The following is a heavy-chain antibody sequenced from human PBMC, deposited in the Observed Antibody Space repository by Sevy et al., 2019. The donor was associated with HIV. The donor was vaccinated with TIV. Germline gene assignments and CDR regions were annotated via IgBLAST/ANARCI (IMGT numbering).Heavy chain of an antibody. D-gene: IGHD3-10*01. J-gene: IGHJ4*02. CDR2: ISGSGGST. Sequence: GGSLRLSCAASGFTFSSYAMSWVRQAPGKGLEWVSAISGSGGSTYYADSVKGRLTISRDNSKNTLYRQMNSLRAEDTAVYYCAKAPNGYYGSGREGYYFDYWGQGTLVTVSS. CDR1: GFTFSSYA. CDR3: AKAPNGYYGSGREGYYFDY. V-gene: IGHV3-23*01.